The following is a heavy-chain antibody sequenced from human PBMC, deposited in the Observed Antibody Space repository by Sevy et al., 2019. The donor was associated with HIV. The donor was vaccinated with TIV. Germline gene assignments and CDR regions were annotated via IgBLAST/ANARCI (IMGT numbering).Heavy chain of an antibody. J-gene: IGHJ6*02. D-gene: IGHD3-3*01. CDR1: GFTFSSYG. CDR2: IWYDGSNK. CDR3: VRDPRHYDFWSGYPHYYYGMDV. V-gene: IGHV3-33*01. Sequence: GGSLRLSCAASGFTFSSYGMHWVRQAPGKGLEWVAVIWYDGSNKDYADSVKGRFTISRDNSKNTLYLRMNSLRAEDTAVYYCVRDPRHYDFWSGYPHYYYGMDVWGQGTTVTVSS.